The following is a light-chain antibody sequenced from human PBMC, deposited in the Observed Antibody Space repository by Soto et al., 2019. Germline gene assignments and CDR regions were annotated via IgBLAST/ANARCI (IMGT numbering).Light chain of an antibody. V-gene: IGLV2-14*03. Sequence: QSVLTQPASVSGSPGQSITISCTGTSSDVGRYDYVSWYQQHPSKAPKLIIYDVNYRPSGVSNRFSGSKSGNTASLTISGLQAEDEADYSCASYTSSGTVVFGGGTKLTVL. CDR1: SSDVGRYDY. CDR2: DVN. J-gene: IGLJ3*02. CDR3: ASYTSSGTVV.